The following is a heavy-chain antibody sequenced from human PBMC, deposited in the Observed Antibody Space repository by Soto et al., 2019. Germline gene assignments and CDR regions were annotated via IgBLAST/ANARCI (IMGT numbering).Heavy chain of an antibody. V-gene: IGHV3-48*02. CDR3: ARSREPGVDYGLAV. D-gene: IGHD2-8*01. Sequence: EVQLVESGGGLVQPGGSLRLSCAGSGFIFSTYSMNWVRQAPGKGLEWLAYITGPSTTISYRDGDKGRFTISRDNAKRSLFLLLDRLRDDDTAVYYCARSREPGVDYGLAVWGTGTTVTVSS. CDR1: GFIFSTYS. J-gene: IGHJ6*04. CDR2: ITGPSTTI.